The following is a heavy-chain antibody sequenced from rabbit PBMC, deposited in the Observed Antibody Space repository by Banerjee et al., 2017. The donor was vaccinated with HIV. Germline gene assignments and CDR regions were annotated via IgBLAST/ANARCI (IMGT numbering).Heavy chain of an antibody. J-gene: IGHJ4*01. CDR3: ARDLTGVIGWNFNL. V-gene: IGHV1S45*01. CDR2: IYNGDGST. CDR1: GFSFSSDP. Sequence: QEQLEESGGDLVKPGASLTLTCTTSGFSFSSDPMCWVRQAPGKGLEWIACIYNGDGSTYYASWAKGRFTISKASSATVTLQMPSLTAADTATYFCARDLTGVIGWNFNLWGQGTLVTVS. D-gene: IGHD1-1*01.